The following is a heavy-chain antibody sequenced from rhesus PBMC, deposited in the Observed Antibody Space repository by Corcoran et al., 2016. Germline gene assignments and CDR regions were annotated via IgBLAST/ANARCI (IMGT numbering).Heavy chain of an antibody. J-gene: IGHJ4*01. CDR2: ISGSSGST. V-gene: IGHV4-165*01. Sequence: QVQLQEWGPGLVKPLETLSLPCAVSGGPLRGYYWGWIRRPPGKGLEWIGYISGSSGSTDYNPSLKSRVTISTDTSKHQFSLKLSSVTAADTAVYYCARELLEYDYWGQGVLVTVSS. D-gene: IGHD2-33*01. CDR3: ARELLEYDY. CDR1: GGPLRGYY.